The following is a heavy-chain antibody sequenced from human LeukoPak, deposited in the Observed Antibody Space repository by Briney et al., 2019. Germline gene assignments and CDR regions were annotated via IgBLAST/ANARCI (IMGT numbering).Heavy chain of an antibody. CDR3: ARELRYSSSWYPNWFDP. D-gene: IGHD6-13*01. CDR2: IDHSGST. J-gene: IGHJ5*02. V-gene: IGHV4-34*01. CDR1: GGSFSGYY. Sequence: SETLSLTCAVYGGSFSGYYWSWIRQPPGKGLEWIEEIDHSGSTNYNPSLKSRVTISVDTSKNHFSLKLSSVTAADTAVYYCARELRYSSSWYPNWFDPWGQGTLVTVSS.